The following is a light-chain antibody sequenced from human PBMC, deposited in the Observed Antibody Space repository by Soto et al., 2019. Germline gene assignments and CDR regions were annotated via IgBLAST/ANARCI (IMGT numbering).Light chain of an antibody. V-gene: IGKV2-24*01. Sequence: EIVLTQTPLSSPVTLGQPASISCRSSQSLVHRDGKTYLNWLHQRPGQPPRLLIYQISNRFSGVPDRFSGSGAGTDFTLKISRVEAEDVGIYYCMQATQFRTFGQGTKVEIK. CDR2: QIS. J-gene: IGKJ1*01. CDR3: MQATQFRT. CDR1: QSLVHRDGKTY.